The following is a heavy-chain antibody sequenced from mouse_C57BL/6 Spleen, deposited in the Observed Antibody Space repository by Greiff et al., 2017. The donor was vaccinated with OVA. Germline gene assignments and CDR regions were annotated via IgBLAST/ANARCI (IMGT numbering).Heavy chain of an antibody. V-gene: IGHV1-18*01. D-gene: IGHD1-1*01. CDR3: ATITTVVRQGYYAMDY. J-gene: IGHJ4*01. CDR1: GYTFTDYN. CDR2: INPNNGGT. Sequence: EVQLQQSGPELVKPGASVKIPCKASGYTFTDYNMDWVKQSHGKSLEWIGDINPNNGGTIYNQKFKGKATLTVDKSSSTAYMELRSLTSEDTAVYYCATITTVVRQGYYAMDYWGQGTSVTVSS.